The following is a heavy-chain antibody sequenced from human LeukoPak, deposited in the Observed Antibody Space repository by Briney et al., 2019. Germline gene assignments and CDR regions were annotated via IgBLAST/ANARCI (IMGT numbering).Heavy chain of an antibody. CDR2: INHSGST. CDR1: GGSFSGYY. V-gene: IGHV4-34*01. D-gene: IGHD3-10*01. CDR3: ARDGVSGRAFDY. Sequence: PSETLSLTCAVYGGSFSGYYWSWIRQPPGKRLEWIGEINHSGSTNYNPSLKSRVTISVDKSKNQFSLKLSSVTAADTAVYYCARDGVSGRAFDYWGQGTLVTVSS. J-gene: IGHJ4*02.